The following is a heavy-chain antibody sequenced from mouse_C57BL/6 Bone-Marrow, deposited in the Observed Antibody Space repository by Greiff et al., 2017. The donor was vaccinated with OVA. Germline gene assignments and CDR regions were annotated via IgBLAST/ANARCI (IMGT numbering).Heavy chain of an antibody. J-gene: IGHJ1*03. CDR1: GYTFTSYG. CDR2: IYPRSGNT. D-gene: IGHD2-1*01. V-gene: IGHV1-81*01. CDR3: ARRILYCNNSYWCFDD. Sequence: QVQLQQSGAELARPGASVKLSCKASGYTFTSYGISWVKQRTGQGLEWIGEIYPRSGNTYYNEKFKGKATLTADKSSRTAYMELRSLTSEDSAVYYCARRILYCNNSYWCFDDWGTGTTVTVSS.